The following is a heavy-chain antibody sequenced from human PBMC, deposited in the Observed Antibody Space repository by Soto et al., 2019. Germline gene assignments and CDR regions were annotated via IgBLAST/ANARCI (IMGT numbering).Heavy chain of an antibody. CDR1: GGSISSSSYY. J-gene: IGHJ4*02. CDR2: IYYSGST. CDR3: ASGGSSGWYEVDY. Sequence: QLQLQESGPGLVKPSETLSLTCTVSGGSISSSSYYWGWIRQPPGKGLEWIGSIYYSGSTYYNPSLKSRVTISVDTSKNQFSLKLSSVTAADTAVYYCASGGSSGWYEVDYWGQGTLVTVSS. D-gene: IGHD6-19*01. V-gene: IGHV4-39*01.